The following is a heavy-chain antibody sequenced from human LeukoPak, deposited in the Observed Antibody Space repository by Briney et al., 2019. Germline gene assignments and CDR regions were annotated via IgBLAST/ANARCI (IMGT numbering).Heavy chain of an antibody. CDR2: INPNSGGT. CDR3: ARDFRATYAFDI. J-gene: IGHJ3*02. CDR1: GYTFTAYY. Sequence: ASVRVSCKASGYTFTAYYMHWVRQAPGQGLEWMGRINPNSGGTNYAQKFQGRVTMTRDTSISTAYMELSRLRSDDTAVYYCARDFRATYAFDIWGQGTMVTVSS. D-gene: IGHD5-24*01. V-gene: IGHV1-2*06.